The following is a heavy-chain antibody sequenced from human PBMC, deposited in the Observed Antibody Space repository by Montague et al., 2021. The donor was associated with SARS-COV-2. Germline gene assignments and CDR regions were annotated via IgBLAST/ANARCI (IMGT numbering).Heavy chain of an antibody. D-gene: IGHD4-17*01. J-gene: IGHJ6*02. Sequence: SLRLSCAASGFTFSSYAMHWVRQAPGKGLEWVAVISYDGSNKYYADSVKGRFTISRDNSKNPLYLQMKSLRAEDTAVYYCARATAGIYYYGMDVWGQGTTVNVSS. CDR1: GFTFSSYA. CDR3: ARATAGIYYYGMDV. V-gene: IGHV3-30*04. CDR2: ISYDGSNK.